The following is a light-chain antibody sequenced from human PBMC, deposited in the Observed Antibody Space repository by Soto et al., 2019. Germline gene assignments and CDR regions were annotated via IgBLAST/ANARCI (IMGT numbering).Light chain of an antibody. CDR2: AAS. CDR3: QQYGSSPWT. J-gene: IGKJ1*01. CDR1: QTVSSK. V-gene: IGKV3-20*01. Sequence: EIVMTQSPATLSVSPGERATLSCRASQTVSSKLAWYQQKPGQAPRLLIYAASSRATGIPDRFSGSGSGTDFTLTISRLEPEDFAVYYCQQYGSSPWTFGQGTKGDIK.